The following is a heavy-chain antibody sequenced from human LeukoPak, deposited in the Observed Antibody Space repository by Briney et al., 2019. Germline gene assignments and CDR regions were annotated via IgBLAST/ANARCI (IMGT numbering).Heavy chain of an antibody. CDR1: GFTFSSYA. V-gene: IGHV3-23*01. CDR3: AKGGYCSSTSCYSLRYYSSYMDV. J-gene: IGHJ6*03. Sequence: GGSLRLSCAASGFTFSSYAMSWVRQAPGKGLEWVSAISGSGGSTYYADSVKGRFTISRDNSKNTLYLQMNSLRAEDTAVYYCAKGGYCSSTSCYSLRYYSSYMDVWGKGTTVTVSS. D-gene: IGHD2-2*01. CDR2: ISGSGGST.